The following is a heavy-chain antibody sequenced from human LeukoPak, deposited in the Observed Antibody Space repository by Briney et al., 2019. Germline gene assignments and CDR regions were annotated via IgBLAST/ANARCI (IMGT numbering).Heavy chain of an antibody. CDR1: GGTFSSYA. CDR3: ARVEAVAGTIFDY. V-gene: IGHV1-69*06. Sequence: SVKVSCKASGGTFSSYAISWVRQAPGQGLEWTGGIIPIFGTANYAQKFQGRVTITADKSTSTAFMELSSLRSEDTAVYYCARVEAVAGTIFDYWGQGTLVTVSS. CDR2: IIPIFGTA. D-gene: IGHD6-19*01. J-gene: IGHJ4*02.